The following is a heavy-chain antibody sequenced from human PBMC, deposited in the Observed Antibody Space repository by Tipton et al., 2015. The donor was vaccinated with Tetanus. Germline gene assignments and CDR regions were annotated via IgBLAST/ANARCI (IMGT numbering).Heavy chain of an antibody. CDR3: ARGVTMIVVVNYFDY. J-gene: IGHJ4*02. D-gene: IGHD3-22*01. CDR1: GDSISGYY. V-gene: IGHV4-59*12. Sequence: TLSLTCTVSGDSISGYYWNWIRQPPGKGLEWIGYFYYSGSTNYNPSLKSRVTISVDTSGNLFSLKLSSVTAADTAVYYCARGVTMIVVVNYFDYWGQGILVTVSS. CDR2: FYYSGST.